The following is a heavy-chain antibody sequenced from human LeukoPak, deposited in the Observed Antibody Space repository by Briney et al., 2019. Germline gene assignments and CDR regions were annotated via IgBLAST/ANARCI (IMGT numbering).Heavy chain of an antibody. CDR1: GFTFSSYG. D-gene: IGHD5/OR15-5a*01. CDR2: ISNSAENT. Sequence: GGSLRLSCAASGFTFSSYGMSWVRQAPGKGLEWVSVISNSAENTYYADSVKGRFTISRDNSKNTLYLQMNSLRAEDTAVYYCAKGLRTTSRLFFDQWGRGTQVTVSS. CDR3: AKGLRTTSRLFFDQ. J-gene: IGHJ4*02. V-gene: IGHV3-23*01.